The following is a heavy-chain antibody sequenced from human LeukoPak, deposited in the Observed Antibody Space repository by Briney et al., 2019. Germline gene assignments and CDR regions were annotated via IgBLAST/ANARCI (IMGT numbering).Heavy chain of an antibody. V-gene: IGHV1-69*06. J-gene: IGHJ5*02. CDR1: GGTFSSYA. CDR3: ARAAGTTDGNWFDP. Sequence: GASVKVSCKASGGTFSSYAISWVRQAPGQGLEWMGGIIPMFGTANYAQKLQGRVTITADKSTSTAYMELSSLRSEDTAVYYCARAAGTTDGNWFDPWGQGTLVTVSS. D-gene: IGHD1-1*01. CDR2: IIPMFGTA.